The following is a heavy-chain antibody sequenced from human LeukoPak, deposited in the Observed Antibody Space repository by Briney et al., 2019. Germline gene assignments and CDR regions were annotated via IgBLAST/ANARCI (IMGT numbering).Heavy chain of an antibody. CDR3: ARVIWGIAAALDV. V-gene: IGHV3-48*04. CDR1: GFTFSNAW. CDR2: ISTSATTI. D-gene: IGHD6-25*01. J-gene: IGHJ3*01. Sequence: RAGGSLRLSCAASGFTFSNAWMSWVRQAPGKGLEWVSFISTSATTIYYADSVKGRFTISRDNAENSLYLRMNSLRPEDTAVYYCARVIWGIAAALDVWGQGTMVTVSS.